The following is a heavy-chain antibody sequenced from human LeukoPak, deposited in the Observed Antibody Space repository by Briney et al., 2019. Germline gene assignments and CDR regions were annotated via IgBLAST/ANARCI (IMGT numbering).Heavy chain of an antibody. D-gene: IGHD5-12*01. Sequence: SETLSLTCAVYGGSFSGYYWSWIRQPPGKGLEWIGEINHSGSTNYNPSLKSRVTISVDTSENQFSLKLSSVTAADTAVYYCATHQSRYLFDYWGQGTLVTVSS. CDR2: INHSGST. CDR1: GGSFSGYY. J-gene: IGHJ4*02. V-gene: IGHV4-34*01. CDR3: ATHQSRYLFDY.